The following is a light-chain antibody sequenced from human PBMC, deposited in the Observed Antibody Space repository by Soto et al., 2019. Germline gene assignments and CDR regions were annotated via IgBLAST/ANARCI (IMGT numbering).Light chain of an antibody. CDR3: QSSQDDFWV. CDR2: EDN. Sequence: LTQPRSVSGSPGQSVTISCTRSGGSIASGLVQWYQVRPGSGPTTVISEDNQRPSGVPDRFSGSIDSSSNSASLTISGLKPEDEADYYCQSSQDDFWVFGGGTKVTVL. J-gene: IGLJ3*02. V-gene: IGLV6-57*03. CDR1: GGSIASGL.